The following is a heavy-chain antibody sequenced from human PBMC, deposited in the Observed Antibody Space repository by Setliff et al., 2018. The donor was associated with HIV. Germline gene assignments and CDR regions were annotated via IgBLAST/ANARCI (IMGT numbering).Heavy chain of an antibody. CDR1: GYSFTYYA. CDR3: ARDPAPSSSASYFQH. CDR2: INAGNGVT. Sequence: ASVKVSCKASGYSFTYYAVHWVRQAPGQRLEWMGWINAGNGVTRYAEKFQGRVTFTRDTSTSTVYMELSSLRSEDTAVYYCARDPAPSSSASYFQHWGQGTPVTVSS. D-gene: IGHD6-6*01. V-gene: IGHV1-3*01. J-gene: IGHJ1*01.